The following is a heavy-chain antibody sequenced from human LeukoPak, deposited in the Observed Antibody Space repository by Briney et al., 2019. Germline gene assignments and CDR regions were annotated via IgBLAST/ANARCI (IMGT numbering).Heavy chain of an antibody. CDR3: ARVKLGYCSSTDCPYYFDL. CDR2: IKQDGSEK. CDR1: GFTFSNYW. J-gene: IGHJ4*02. Sequence: GGSLRLSCAASGFTFSNYWMNWVRQAPGKGLEWVANIKQDGSEKYYVDSVKGRFTISRDNADNSLYLQMNSLRAEDTAVYYCARVKLGYCSSTDCPYYFDLWGQGTLVTVSS. V-gene: IGHV3-7*01. D-gene: IGHD2-2*01.